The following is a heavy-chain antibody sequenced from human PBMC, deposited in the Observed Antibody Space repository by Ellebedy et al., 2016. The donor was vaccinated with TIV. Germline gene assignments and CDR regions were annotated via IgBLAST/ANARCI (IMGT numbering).Heavy chain of an antibody. V-gene: IGHV3-53*01. CDR3: ASKRFGYSSTWYRGWYFDL. Sequence: PGGSLRLSCAASGFTVSSNYMSWVRQAPGKGLEWVSVIYSGGDTYYADSVKGRFTISRDNSNNTLYLQMNSLRAEDTAAYYCASKRFGYSSTWYRGWYFDLWGRGTLVTVSS. D-gene: IGHD6-13*01. CDR1: GFTVSSNY. J-gene: IGHJ2*01. CDR2: IYSGGDT.